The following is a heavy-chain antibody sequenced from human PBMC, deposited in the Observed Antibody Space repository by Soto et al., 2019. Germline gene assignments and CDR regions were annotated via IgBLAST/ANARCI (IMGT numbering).Heavy chain of an antibody. CDR2: ISSSSSYT. Sequence: QVQLVESGGGLVKPGGSLRLSCAASGFTFSDYYMSWIRQAPGKGLEWVSYISSSSSYTNYADAVKGRFTISRDNATNSLYLQINSLRAAATAVYYCARDADILTGSDAFDIGGHGTMVTVSS. D-gene: IGHD3-9*01. CDR3: ARDADILTGSDAFDI. V-gene: IGHV3-11*05. CDR1: GFTFSDYY. J-gene: IGHJ3*02.